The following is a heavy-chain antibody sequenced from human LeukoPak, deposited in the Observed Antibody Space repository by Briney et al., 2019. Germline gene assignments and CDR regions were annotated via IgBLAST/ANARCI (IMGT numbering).Heavy chain of an antibody. J-gene: IGHJ4*02. CDR2: ISAYNGNT. V-gene: IGHV1-18*01. D-gene: IGHD3-22*01. CDR1: GYTFTSYG. CDR3: ARLDYYDSSGYVAAGAPDY. Sequence: ASVKVSCKSSGYTFTSYGISWVRQAPGQGLEWMGWISAYNGNTNYAQKLQGRVTMTTDTSTSTAYMELRSLRSDDTAVYYCARLDYYDSSGYVAAGAPDYWGQGNLVTVSS.